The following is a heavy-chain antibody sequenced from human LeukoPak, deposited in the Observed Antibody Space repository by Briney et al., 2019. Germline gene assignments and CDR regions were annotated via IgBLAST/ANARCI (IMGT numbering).Heavy chain of an antibody. CDR1: GFTFGDYA. D-gene: IGHD2-2*01. J-gene: IGHJ4*02. CDR3: AKLSTSPYYFDY. V-gene: IGHV3-23*01. Sequence: GGSLRLSCTASGFTFGDYAMSWFRQAPGKGLEWVSAISGSGGGTYYADSVKGRFTISRDNSQNTLYLQMNSLRAEDTAVYYCAKLSTSPYYFDYWGQGTLVTVSS. CDR2: ISGSGGGT.